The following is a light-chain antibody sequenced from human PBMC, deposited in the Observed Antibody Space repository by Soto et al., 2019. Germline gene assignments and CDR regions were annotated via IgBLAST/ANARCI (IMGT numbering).Light chain of an antibody. V-gene: IGLV2-14*01. CDR2: EVR. CDR3: TSYTTSSSLYV. Sequence: QSALTQPASVSGSPGQSITISCTGTSSDVGGYNYVSWYQQHPGKAPKLIIYEVRNRPSGVSNRFSGSKSGNTASLTISGLQAEDEADYYCTSYTTSSSLYVFGTGTKPTVL. J-gene: IGLJ1*01. CDR1: SSDVGGYNY.